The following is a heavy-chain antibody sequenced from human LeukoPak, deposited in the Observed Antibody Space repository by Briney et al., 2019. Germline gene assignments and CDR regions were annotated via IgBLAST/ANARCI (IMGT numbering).Heavy chain of an antibody. CDR1: GFTFSSYW. CDR2: IKQDGSEK. V-gene: IGHV3-7*01. J-gene: IGHJ4*02. D-gene: IGHD1-1*01. Sequence: PGGSLRLSCAASGFTFSSYWMSWVRQAPGKGLEWVANIKQDGSEKYYVDSVKGRFTISRDNAKNSLYLQMNSLRAEDTAVYYCARDYRNDVGVCFDYWGQGTLVTVSS. CDR3: ARDYRNDVGVCFDY.